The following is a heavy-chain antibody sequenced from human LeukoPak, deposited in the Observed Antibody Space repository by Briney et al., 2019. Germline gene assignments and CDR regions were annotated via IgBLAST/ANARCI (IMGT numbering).Heavy chain of an antibody. J-gene: IGHJ4*02. CDR3: AKDSDDWFLYFDY. CDR2: ISYDGSNK. V-gene: IGHV3-30*18. Sequence: GRSLRLSWAASGFTFSSYGMHWVRQAPGKGLEWVAVISYDGSNKYYADSVKGRFTISRDNSKNTLYLQMNSLRAEDTAVYYCAKDSDDWFLYFDYWGQGTLVTVSS. D-gene: IGHD3-9*01. CDR1: GFTFSSYG.